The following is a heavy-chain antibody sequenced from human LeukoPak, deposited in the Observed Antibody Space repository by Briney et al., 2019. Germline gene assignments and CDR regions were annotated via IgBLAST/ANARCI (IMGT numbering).Heavy chain of an antibody. Sequence: PGGSLRLSCAASGFTFSSYSMNWVRQAPGKGLEWVSSISSSSSYIYYADSVKGRFTISRDNAKNSLYLQMNSLRAEDTAVYYCARAPLQLTDYFDYWGQGTLVTVSS. D-gene: IGHD4-11*01. CDR3: ARAPLQLTDYFDY. V-gene: IGHV3-21*01. J-gene: IGHJ4*02. CDR2: ISSSSSYI. CDR1: GFTFSSYS.